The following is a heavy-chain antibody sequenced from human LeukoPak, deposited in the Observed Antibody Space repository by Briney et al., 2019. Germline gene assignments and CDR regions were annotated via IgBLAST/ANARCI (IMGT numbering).Heavy chain of an antibody. CDR2: IYSGGST. Sequence: PGGSLRLSCAASGFTVSSNYMSWVRQAPGKGLEWVSIIYSGGSTYYADSVKGRSTISRDNSKNTLYLQVNSLRAEDTAVYYCARDPRAMVRGVDAFDIWGQGTMVTVSS. J-gene: IGHJ3*02. CDR1: GFTVSSNY. V-gene: IGHV3-66*02. D-gene: IGHD3-10*01. CDR3: ARDPRAMVRGVDAFDI.